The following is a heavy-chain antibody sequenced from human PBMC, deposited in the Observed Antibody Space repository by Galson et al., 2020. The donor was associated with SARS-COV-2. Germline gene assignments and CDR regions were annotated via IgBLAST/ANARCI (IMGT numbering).Heavy chain of an antibody. J-gene: IGHJ4*02. V-gene: IGHV4-4*02. CDR1: GGSISSSNW. D-gene: IGHD3-10*01. CDR3: ARVDNVDYYGSGSYYFDY. CDR2: IYHSGST. Sequence: SETLSLTCAVSGGSISSSNWWSWVRQPPGKGLEWIGEIYHSGSTNYNPSLKSRVTISVDTSKNQFSLKLSSVTAADTAVYYCARVDNVDYYGSGSYYFDYWGQGTLVTVSS.